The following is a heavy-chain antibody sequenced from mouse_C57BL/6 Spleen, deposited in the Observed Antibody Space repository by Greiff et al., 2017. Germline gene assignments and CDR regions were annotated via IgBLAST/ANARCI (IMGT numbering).Heavy chain of an antibody. D-gene: IGHD1-1*01. CDR1: GFNIKDYY. Sequence: VQLQQSGAELVRPGASVKLSCTASGFNIKDYYMHWVKQRPEQGLEWIGRIDPEDGDTEYAPKFQGKATMTADTSSNTAYLHLSSLTSEDTSVYYCTTPYYYGSPWFAYWGQGTLVTVSA. V-gene: IGHV14-1*01. J-gene: IGHJ3*01. CDR3: TTPYYYGSPWFAY. CDR2: IDPEDGDT.